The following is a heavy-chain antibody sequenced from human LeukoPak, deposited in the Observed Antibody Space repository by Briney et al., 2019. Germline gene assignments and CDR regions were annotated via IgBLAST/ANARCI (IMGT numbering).Heavy chain of an antibody. CDR1: GGTFSRYA. V-gene: IGHV1-69*01. J-gene: IGHJ4*02. D-gene: IGHD3-22*01. CDR2: MIPIFGTA. CDR3: ARDSSGYYYRTGFDY. Sequence: GASVKVSCKASGGTFSRYAISWVRQAPGQGLGWMGGMIPIFGTANYAQKFQGRVTITADESTSTAYMELSSLRSEDTAVYYCARDSSGYYYRTGFDYWGQGTLVTVSS.